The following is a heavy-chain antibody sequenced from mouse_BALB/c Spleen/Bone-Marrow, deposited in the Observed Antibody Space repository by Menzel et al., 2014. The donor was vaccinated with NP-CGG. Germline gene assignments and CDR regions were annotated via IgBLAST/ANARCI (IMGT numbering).Heavy chain of an antibody. Sequence: EVQLQESGPGLVKPSQSLSLTCAVTGYSITSDYAWNWIRQFPENKLEWMGYISYSGSTSYNPSLKSRISITRDTSKNQFFLQLNSVTTEDTATYYCARYDYDVGYFDYWGQGTTLTVSS. J-gene: IGHJ2*01. CDR3: ARYDYDVGYFDY. CDR2: ISYSGST. V-gene: IGHV3-2*02. D-gene: IGHD2-4*01. CDR1: GYSITSDYA.